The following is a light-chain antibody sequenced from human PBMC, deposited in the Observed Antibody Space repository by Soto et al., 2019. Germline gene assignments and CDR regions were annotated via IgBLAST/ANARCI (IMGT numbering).Light chain of an antibody. J-gene: IGKJ1*01. Sequence: DIQMTQSPSTLSASVGDRVTITCRASQSISSWLAWYQQKPGKAPKLLIYKASSLESGGPSRFSGSGSGTEFTLTISSLQHDDFATYYCQQYNSYSWTFGQGTKVEIK. V-gene: IGKV1-5*03. CDR2: KAS. CDR3: QQYNSYSWT. CDR1: QSISSW.